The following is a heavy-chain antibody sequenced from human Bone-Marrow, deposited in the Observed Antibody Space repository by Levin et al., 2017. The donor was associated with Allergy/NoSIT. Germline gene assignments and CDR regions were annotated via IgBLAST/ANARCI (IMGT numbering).Heavy chain of an antibody. CDR2: IYYSGNT. J-gene: IGHJ4*02. CDR1: GGSISSGDYY. Sequence: SSETLSLTCTVSGGSISSGDYYWSWIRQPPGKGLEWIGYIYYSGNTYYIPSLRSRVSISLDTSKNQFSLKLTSVTATDTAVYFCARRNAAAASFDYWGQGTLVTVSS. CDR3: ARRNAAAASFDY. D-gene: IGHD6-13*01. V-gene: IGHV4-30-4*01.